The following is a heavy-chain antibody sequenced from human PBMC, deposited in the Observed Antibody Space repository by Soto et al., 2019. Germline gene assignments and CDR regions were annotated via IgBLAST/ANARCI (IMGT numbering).Heavy chain of an antibody. D-gene: IGHD2-15*01. V-gene: IGHV4-39*01. J-gene: IGHJ6*02. Sequence: SETLSLTCIVSGYSVSSSDYYWAWIRQPPGKGLEWIGSMFYSGLTYYNPSLKSRVTLSVDTSKNQFSVRLNSVTAAGTAVYYCAPLSVSLSGPYGIHVWGQGTTVTVSS. CDR2: MFYSGLT. CDR3: APLSVSLSGPYGIHV. CDR1: GYSVSSSDYY.